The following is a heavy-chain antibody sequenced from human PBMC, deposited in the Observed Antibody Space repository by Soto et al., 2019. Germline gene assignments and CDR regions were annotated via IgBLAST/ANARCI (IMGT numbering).Heavy chain of an antibody. J-gene: IGHJ4*02. Sequence: PGGSLRLSCAASGFTFSSYSMNWVRQAPGKGLEWVSSIISSSSYIYYADSVKGRFTISRDNAKNSLYLQMNSLRAEDTAVYYCARDVPFGESRDDYWGQGTLVTVSS. D-gene: IGHD3-10*01. CDR2: IISSSSYI. V-gene: IGHV3-21*01. CDR3: ARDVPFGESRDDY. CDR1: GFTFSSYS.